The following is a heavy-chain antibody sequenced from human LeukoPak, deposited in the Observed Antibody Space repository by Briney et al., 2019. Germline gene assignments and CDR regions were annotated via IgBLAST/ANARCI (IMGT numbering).Heavy chain of an antibody. CDR1: GFTFSTYN. Sequence: SGGSLRLSCAASGFTFSTYNMNWVRQAPGDGLKWLSYISHDSVTEYYGDSVRGRFTISRDNANNSLYLQMDSLRVEDTAVYYCASRSGLGAFDIWGKGTMVIVSS. CDR2: ISHDSVTE. V-gene: IGHV3-48*01. D-gene: IGHD6-19*01. J-gene: IGHJ3*02. CDR3: ASRSGLGAFDI.